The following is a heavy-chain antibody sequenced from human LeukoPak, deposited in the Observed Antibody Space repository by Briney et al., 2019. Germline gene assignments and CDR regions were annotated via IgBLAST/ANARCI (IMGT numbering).Heavy chain of an antibody. Sequence: GGPLRLSCAASGFTFSSYGMTGVRKAPGKGLEWVSAISGSGGSTYYADSVKGRSTISRDNSKNTLYLQMNSLGAEDTAVYYCAKFGLAGSGRYHDAFDIWGQGTMVTVSS. CDR3: AKFGLAGSGRYHDAFDI. V-gene: IGHV3-23*01. CDR1: GFTFSSYG. CDR2: ISGSGGST. J-gene: IGHJ3*02. D-gene: IGHD3-10*01.